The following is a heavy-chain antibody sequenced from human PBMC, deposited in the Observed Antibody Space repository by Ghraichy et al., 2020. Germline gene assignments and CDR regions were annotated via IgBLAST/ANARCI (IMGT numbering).Heavy chain of an antibody. D-gene: IGHD6-19*01. CDR1: GFIFSDYY. J-gene: IGHJ4*02. CDR3: ARDLGSGWYFDY. V-gene: IGHV3-11*04. Sequence: GGSLRLSCAASGFIFSDYYMSWIRQAPGKGLEWVSYISSSGSTKKYADSVKGRFTISRDNAKNSLYLQMNSLRAEDTAVYYCARDLGSGWYFDYWGQGTLVTVSS. CDR2: ISSSGSTK.